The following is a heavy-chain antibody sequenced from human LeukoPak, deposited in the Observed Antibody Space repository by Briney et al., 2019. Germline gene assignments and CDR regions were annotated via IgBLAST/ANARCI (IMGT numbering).Heavy chain of an antibody. D-gene: IGHD2-2*01. CDR3: ARGYCSSSSCREFDY. Sequence: GGSLRLSCAASGFTFDDYAMHWVRQAPGKGLEWVSLISWDGGSTYYADSVKGRFTISRDNSKNTLFLQMNSLRAEDTAVYYCARGYCSSSSCREFDYWGREPWSPSPQ. J-gene: IGHJ4*02. CDR2: ISWDGGST. CDR1: GFTFDDYA. V-gene: IGHV3-43D*04.